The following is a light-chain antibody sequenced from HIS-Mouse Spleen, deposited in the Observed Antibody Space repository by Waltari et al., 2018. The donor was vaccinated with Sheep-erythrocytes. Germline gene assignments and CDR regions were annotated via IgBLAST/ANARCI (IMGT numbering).Light chain of an antibody. J-gene: IGLJ2*01. CDR1: KLGDKY. CDR3: QAWDSSTVV. CDR2: QDS. V-gene: IGLV3-1*01. Sequence: SYELTQPPSVSVSPGQTASITCSGDKLGDKYACWYQQKPGQSPVLVIYQDSKRPSGIPELFSGSNSGNTATLRISGTQAMDEADYYCQAWDSSTVVFGGGTQLTVL.